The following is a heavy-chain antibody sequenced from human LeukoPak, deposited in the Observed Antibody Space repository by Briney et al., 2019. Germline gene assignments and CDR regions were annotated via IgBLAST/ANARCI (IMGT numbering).Heavy chain of an antibody. Sequence: SETLSLTCTVSGGSISSYYWSWIRQPPGKGLEWIGYIYYSGTTNYNPSLKSRVTISVDTSKNQFSLKLSSVTAADTAVYYCAREDYCSGGSCYSGYFQHWGQGTLSPSPQ. CDR1: GGSISSYY. CDR2: IYYSGTT. J-gene: IGHJ1*01. V-gene: IGHV4-59*13. D-gene: IGHD2-15*01. CDR3: AREDYCSGGSCYSGYFQH.